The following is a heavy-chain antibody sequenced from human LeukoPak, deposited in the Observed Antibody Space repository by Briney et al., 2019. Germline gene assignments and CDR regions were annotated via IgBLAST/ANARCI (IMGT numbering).Heavy chain of an antibody. CDR2: IWDEGSKI. CDR1: GFTFSSYG. CDR3: AKVGSGWYDIDY. D-gene: IGHD6-19*01. Sequence: PGGSLRLSCAASGFTFSSYGMHWVRQAPGKGLEWVAFIWDEGSKIYYADSVKGRFTTSRDNSKNTLYLQMNGLRAADTAVYYCAKVGSGWYDIDYWGQGTLVTVSS. J-gene: IGHJ4*02. V-gene: IGHV3-30*02.